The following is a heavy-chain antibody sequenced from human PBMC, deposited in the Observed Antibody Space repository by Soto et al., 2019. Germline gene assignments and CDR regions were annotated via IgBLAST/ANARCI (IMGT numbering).Heavy chain of an antibody. CDR1: GFRFSDYP. CDR3: MSGTPTPGLDI. V-gene: IGHV3-7*03. Sequence: GGSLRLSCVASGFRFSDYPLNWVRQAPGQGLEWVANINRAGTKTNNVDSVKGRITTSRDNAKNSLYLQIGSFRVEDTAIYYCMSGTPTPGLDIWGHGTPVTVSS. J-gene: IGHJ4*01. CDR2: INRAGTKT. D-gene: IGHD1-7*01.